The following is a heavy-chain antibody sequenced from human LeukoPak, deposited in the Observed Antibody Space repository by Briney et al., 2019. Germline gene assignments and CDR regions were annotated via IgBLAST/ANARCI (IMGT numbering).Heavy chain of an antibody. CDR2: INQGGSEK. D-gene: IGHD1-26*01. J-gene: IGHJ6*03. CDR3: ARRGRAGPQYYYLDV. Sequence: GGSLRLSCAASEFTFGTYSMTWVRRAPGKGLEWVAGINQGGSEKYYADSVKGRFTTSRDNVKNSLYLQMNSLRAEDTALYYCARRGRAGPQYYYLDVWGKGTMVTVSS. V-gene: IGHV3-7*01. CDR1: EFTFGTYS.